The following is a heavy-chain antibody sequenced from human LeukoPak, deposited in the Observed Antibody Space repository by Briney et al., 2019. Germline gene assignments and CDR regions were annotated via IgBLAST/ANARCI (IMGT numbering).Heavy chain of an antibody. CDR2: IKEDGSEK. J-gene: IGHJ4*02. CDR3: ARAHSSAFDY. Sequence: AGGSLRLSCAASGFTFSSYAMSWVRQAPGKGLEWVANIKEDGSEKYYVDSVKGRFTISRDNAKNSLYLQMNSLRAEDTAVYYCARAHSSAFDYWGQGTLVTVSS. CDR1: GFTFSSYA. D-gene: IGHD6-25*01. V-gene: IGHV3-7*01.